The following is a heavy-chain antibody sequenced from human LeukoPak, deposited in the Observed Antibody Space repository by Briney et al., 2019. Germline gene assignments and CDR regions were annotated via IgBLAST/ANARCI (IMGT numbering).Heavy chain of an antibody. J-gene: IGHJ4*02. V-gene: IGHV3-11*04. CDR2: ITSSGTTI. D-gene: IGHD1-26*01. CDR1: GFTFSDYY. CDR3: ARGNTGWELRPVDY. Sequence: GGSLRLSCAASGFTFSDYYMSWIRQAPGKGLEWVSYITSSGTTIHYADSVKGRFTVSRDNAKNSLYLQMDSLRAEDTAVYYCARGNTGWELRPVDYWGQGTLVTVSS.